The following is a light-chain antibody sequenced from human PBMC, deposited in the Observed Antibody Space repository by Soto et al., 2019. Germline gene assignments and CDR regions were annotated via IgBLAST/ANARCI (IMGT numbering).Light chain of an antibody. CDR2: DKN. CDR1: SSNIGNNY. J-gene: IGLJ2*01. Sequence: QAVVTQPPSVSAAPGQKVTISCSGSSSNIGNNYVSWYQQLPGTAPKLLIYDKNKRPSGIPDRFSGSKSGTSATLGITGLQTGDEADYYCGTWDSSLSAGVFGGGTKLTVL. CDR3: GTWDSSLSAGV. V-gene: IGLV1-51*01.